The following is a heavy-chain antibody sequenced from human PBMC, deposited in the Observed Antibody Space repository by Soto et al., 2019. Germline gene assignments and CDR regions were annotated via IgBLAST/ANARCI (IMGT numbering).Heavy chain of an antibody. CDR3: ASLYCSSTSCLGFDY. CDR1: GYTFTSYY. V-gene: IGHV1-46*03. J-gene: IGHJ4*02. Sequence: ASVKLSCKASGYTFTSYYMHWVRQAPGQGLEWMGIINPSGGSTSYAQKFQGRVTMTRDTSTSTVYMELSSLRSEDTAVYYCASLYCSSTSCLGFDYWGQGTLVTVSS. CDR2: INPSGGST. D-gene: IGHD2-2*01.